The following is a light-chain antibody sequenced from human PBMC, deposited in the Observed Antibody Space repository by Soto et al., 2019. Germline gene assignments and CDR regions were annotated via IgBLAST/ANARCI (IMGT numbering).Light chain of an antibody. Sequence: DIQMTQSPSTLPASIGDIVTITCRASQPISTWLAWYQQKPGKAPNPLIHDASRLSSGVPSRFAGGGSGTVFTLTISSLQPDDFATYYCQHYNDYSYSFGQGTRLEIK. CDR3: QHYNDYSYS. V-gene: IGKV1-5*01. J-gene: IGKJ2*01. CDR2: DAS. CDR1: QPISTW.